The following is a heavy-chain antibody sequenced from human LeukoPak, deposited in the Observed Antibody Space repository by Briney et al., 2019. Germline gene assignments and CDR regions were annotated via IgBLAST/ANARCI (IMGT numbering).Heavy chain of an antibody. J-gene: IGHJ6*03. D-gene: IGHD4-23*01. V-gene: IGHV4-59*01. CDR1: GGSISSYY. CDR2: ISYSGST. Sequence: SETLSLTCSVSGGSISSYYWNWIRQPPGKGLEWIGSISYSGSTNYNPSLESRVTISVGTSKSQISLKLSSVTAADTAIYYCARAPERWYSYGSYTYHYMDVWGRGTTVTVSS. CDR3: ARAPERWYSYGSYTYHYMDV.